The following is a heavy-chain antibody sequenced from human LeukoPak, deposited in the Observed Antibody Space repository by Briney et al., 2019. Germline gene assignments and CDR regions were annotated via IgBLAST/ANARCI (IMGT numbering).Heavy chain of an antibody. Sequence: SVKVSCKAPGGTFSSYTISWVRQAPGQGLEWMGRIIPILGIANYAQKFQGRVTITADKSTSTAYMELSSLRSEDTAVYYCARDVSCSSTSCYTKHHYYYGMDVWGQGTTVTVSS. D-gene: IGHD2-2*02. CDR1: GGTFSSYT. CDR3: ARDVSCSSTSCYTKHHYYYGMDV. CDR2: IIPILGIA. V-gene: IGHV1-69*04. J-gene: IGHJ6*02.